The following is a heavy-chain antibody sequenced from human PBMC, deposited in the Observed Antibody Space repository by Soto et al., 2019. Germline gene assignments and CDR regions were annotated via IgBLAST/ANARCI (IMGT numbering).Heavy chain of an antibody. CDR3: ARGSELYYYYYGMDV. J-gene: IGHJ6*02. CDR2: INHSGST. V-gene: IGHV4-34*01. Sequence: PSETLSLTCAVYGGSFSGYYWSWIRQPPGKGLEWIGEINHSGSTNYNPSLKSRVTISVDTSKNQFSLKLSSVTAADTAVYYCARGSELYYYYYGMDVWGQGTTVTVS. D-gene: IGHD1-7*01. CDR1: GGSFSGYY.